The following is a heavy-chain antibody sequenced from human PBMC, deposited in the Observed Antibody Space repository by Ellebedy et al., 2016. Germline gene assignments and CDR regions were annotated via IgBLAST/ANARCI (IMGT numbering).Heavy chain of an antibody. CDR2: IKQDGSEK. CDR1: GFTFSSYG. V-gene: IGHV3-7*01. D-gene: IGHD6-13*01. CDR3: ARDSRSLPY. J-gene: IGHJ4*02. Sequence: GGSLRLXCAASGFTFSSYGMHWVRQAPGKGLEWVANIKQDGSEKNYVDSVKGRFTISRDNAKNSLYLQMNSLRAEDTAVYYCARDSRSLPYWGQGTLVTVSS.